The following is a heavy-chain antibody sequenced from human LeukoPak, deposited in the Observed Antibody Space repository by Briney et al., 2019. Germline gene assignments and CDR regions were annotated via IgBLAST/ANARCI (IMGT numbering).Heavy chain of an antibody. Sequence: SETLSLTCTVSGASISSGGYYWNWIRQHPGKGLEWIGYIYYSGSIYYNPSLKSRSTFSLDRSKNQFSLKLSSVTAADTAAYYCARGGAADLLDYWGQGTLVTVSS. CDR3: ARGGAADLLDY. D-gene: IGHD6-13*01. V-gene: IGHV4-31*03. J-gene: IGHJ4*02. CDR2: IYYSGSI. CDR1: GASISSGGYY.